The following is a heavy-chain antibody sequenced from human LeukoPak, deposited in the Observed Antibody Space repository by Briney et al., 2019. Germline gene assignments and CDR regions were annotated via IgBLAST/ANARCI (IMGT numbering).Heavy chain of an antibody. CDR2: IDTRGKGAST. CDR1: GFIFSECA. V-gene: IGHV3-73*01. J-gene: IGHJ4*02. D-gene: IGHD1-26*01. CDR3: TRDGGSWTHLDY. Sequence: PGRSLTPPREGAGFIFSECAIHWVSQASGEGLEWVGRIDTRGKGASTAYAASVRGRFTLSRDDSKSTAYLQMSSLKTEDTAAYFCTRDGGSWTHLDYWGQGVLVTVSS.